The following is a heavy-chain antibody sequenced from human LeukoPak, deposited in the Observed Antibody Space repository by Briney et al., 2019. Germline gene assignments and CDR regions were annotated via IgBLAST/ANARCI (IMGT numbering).Heavy chain of an antibody. J-gene: IGHJ4*02. CDR3: ARPNYYDNSGFSY. CDR1: GFTFSSYA. V-gene: IGHV3-64*01. Sequence: GGSLRLSCAASGFTFSSYAMHWVRQAPGKGLEYVSAISSNGGSTYYANSVKGRFTISRDNSKNTLYLQMGSLRSDDTAVYYCARPNYYDNSGFSYWGQGTLITVSS. D-gene: IGHD3-22*01. CDR2: ISSNGGST.